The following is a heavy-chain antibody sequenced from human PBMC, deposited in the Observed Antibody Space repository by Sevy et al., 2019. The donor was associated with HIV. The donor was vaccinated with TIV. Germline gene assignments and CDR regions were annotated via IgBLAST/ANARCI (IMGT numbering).Heavy chain of an antibody. CDR2: MKQDGSEE. V-gene: IGHV3-7*01. J-gene: IGHJ4*01. CDR1: GFSFSIYW. CDR3: VREGLGGYSYSLDY. D-gene: IGHD5-18*01. Sequence: GGYLRLSCAASGFSFSIYWMSWVRQAPGKGLEWVATMKQDGSEEDYVDSVKGRFTISRDNAKNSLFLQMNSLSAEDTAVYYCVREGLGGYSYSLDYWGHGNLVTVSS.